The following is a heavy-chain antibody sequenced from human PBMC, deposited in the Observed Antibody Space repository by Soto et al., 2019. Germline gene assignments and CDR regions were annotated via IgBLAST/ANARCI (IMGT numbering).Heavy chain of an antibody. V-gene: IGHV3-48*01. CDR3: ARGGLAAFDY. J-gene: IGHJ4*02. CDR2: ISFSSSHT. Sequence: GSLRLSCGASGFTFSSYSMNWVRQAPGTGLEWVSYISFSSSHTYYADSVKGRFTISRDNAKNSLYLQMNILRAEDTAVYYCARGGLAAFDYWGPGTLVTVSS. CDR1: GFTFSSYS. D-gene: IGHD2-15*01.